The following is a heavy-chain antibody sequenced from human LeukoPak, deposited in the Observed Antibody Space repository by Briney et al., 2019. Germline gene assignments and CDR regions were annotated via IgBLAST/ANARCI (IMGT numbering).Heavy chain of an antibody. CDR1: GFTLSSYA. Sequence: GGSLRLSCAAYGFTLSSYAMSWVRQAPGKGLEWVSAISGSGGSTYYADSVKGRFTISRDNSKNTLYLQMNSLRAEDTAVYYCAKDGYSSIGTNAFDIWGQGTMVTVSS. CDR3: AKDGYSSIGTNAFDI. V-gene: IGHV3-23*01. D-gene: IGHD6-13*01. J-gene: IGHJ3*02. CDR2: ISGSGGST.